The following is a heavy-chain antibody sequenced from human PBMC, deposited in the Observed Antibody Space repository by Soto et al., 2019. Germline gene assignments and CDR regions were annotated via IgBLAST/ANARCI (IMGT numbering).Heavy chain of an antibody. CDR1: GASISSGDYY. D-gene: IGHD6-13*01. J-gene: IGHJ4*02. CDR2: IYYSGST. Sequence: QVQLQESSTGLVKPSQTLSLTCTVSGASISSGDYYWSWIRQPPGKGLEWIGYIYYSGSTYYNPSLKSRVTISVDTSKNQFSLKLSSVTAADTAVYYCARMWPSSSWCFDYWGQGTLVTVSS. CDR3: ARMWPSSSWCFDY. V-gene: IGHV4-30-4*01.